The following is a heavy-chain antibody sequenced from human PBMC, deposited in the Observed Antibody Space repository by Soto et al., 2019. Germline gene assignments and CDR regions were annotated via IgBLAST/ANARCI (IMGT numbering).Heavy chain of an antibody. CDR1: GYTFTSYD. J-gene: IGHJ4*02. V-gene: IGHV1-8*01. CDR3: ARPGAIFGVVIL. D-gene: IGHD3-3*01. Sequence: QVQLVQSGAEVKKPGASVKVSCKASGYTFTSYDINWVRQATGQGLEWMGWMDPSSGDTGFAQRFQDRVSMTRNTSIITAYLELSSLRSDYTAVYYCARPGAIFGVVILWGQGTLVTVSS. CDR2: MDPSSGDT.